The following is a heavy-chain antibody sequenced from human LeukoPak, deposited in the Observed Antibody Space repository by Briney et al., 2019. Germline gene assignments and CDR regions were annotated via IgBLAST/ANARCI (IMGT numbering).Heavy chain of an antibody. Sequence: SQTLSLTCAISGDNVYSGSVAWNWIRQSPSRGLEWLGRTYYRSKWYNDYAPPVKSRITVNLDTSKMELSLQLKSLTPEDTAVYYCSRGQKTAFDYWGQGTLVTVSS. CDR3: SRGQKTAFDY. V-gene: IGHV6-1*01. J-gene: IGHJ4*02. CDR2: TYYRSKWYN. CDR1: GDNVYSGSVA. D-gene: IGHD2-21*02.